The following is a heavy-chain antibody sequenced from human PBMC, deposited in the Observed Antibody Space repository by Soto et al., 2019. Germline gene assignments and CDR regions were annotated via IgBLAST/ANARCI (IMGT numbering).Heavy chain of an antibody. V-gene: IGHV1-18*01. Sequence: ASVKVSCKASGYTFTSYGISWVRHAPGQGLEWMGWISAYNGNTNYAQKLQGRVTMTTDTSTSTAYMELRSLRSDDTAVYYCARDRSYRDGYSYGFRYNWFDPWGQGTLVTSPQ. CDR1: GYTFTSYG. CDR2: ISAYNGNT. CDR3: ARDRSYRDGYSYGFRYNWFDP. D-gene: IGHD5-18*01. J-gene: IGHJ5*02.